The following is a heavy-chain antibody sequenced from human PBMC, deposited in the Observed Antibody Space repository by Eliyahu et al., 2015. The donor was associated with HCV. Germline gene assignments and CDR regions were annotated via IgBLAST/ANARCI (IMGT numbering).Heavy chain of an antibody. V-gene: IGHV3-23*01. CDR3: AKGHTVTTRGYFDY. CDR1: GFTFSSYX. D-gene: IGHD4-17*01. J-gene: IGHJ4*02. CDR2: ISGSGGST. Sequence: EVQLLESGGGLVQPGGSLRLSCAASGFTFSSYXLSWVRQAPGKGLGWVSXISGSGGSTYYADSVKGRFTISRDNSKNTLYLQMNSLRAEDTAVYYCAKGHTVTTRGYFDYWGQGTLVTVSS.